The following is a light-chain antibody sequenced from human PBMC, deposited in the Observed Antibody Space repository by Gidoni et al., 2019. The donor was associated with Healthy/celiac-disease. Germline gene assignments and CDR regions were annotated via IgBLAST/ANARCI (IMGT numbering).Light chain of an antibody. CDR1: QSVGSSY. CDR3: QPVT. J-gene: IGKJ2*01. Sequence: ESEMTKSPGTLSLAPGERATLSCRASQSVGSSYLACYQQTPGQAPRHRIYGASSRATCIPDRFSGIGSRTDFTLIISSLAPEDFGVYYCQPVTFGQGTKLEIK. CDR2: GAS. V-gene: IGKV3-20*01.